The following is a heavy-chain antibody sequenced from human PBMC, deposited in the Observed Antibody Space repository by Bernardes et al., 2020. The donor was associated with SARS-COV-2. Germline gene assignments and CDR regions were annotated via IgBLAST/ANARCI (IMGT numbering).Heavy chain of an antibody. Sequence: ASVKVSCKASGYTFTSYAMHWVRQAPGQRLEWMGWINAGNGNTKYSQKFQGRVTITRDTSASTAYMELSSLRSEDTAVYYCARFMPYYDILTTYYYYGMDVWGQGTTVTVSS. V-gene: IGHV1-3*01. J-gene: IGHJ6*02. CDR3: ARFMPYYDILTTYYYYGMDV. CDR2: INAGNGNT. CDR1: GYTFTSYA. D-gene: IGHD3-9*01.